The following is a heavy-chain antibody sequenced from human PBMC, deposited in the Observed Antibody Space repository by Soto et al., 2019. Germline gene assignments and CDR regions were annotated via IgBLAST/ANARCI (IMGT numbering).Heavy chain of an antibody. CDR1: GDSISNGDYY. Sequence: SETLSLTCTVSGDSISNGDYYWSWIRQPPGRGLEWIGYIDSSGSTYYNASLKSRLTISVDMSKNQFSLRLTSVTAADTAVHYCASSYRYWGQGIPVTVSS. CDR3: ASSYRY. V-gene: IGHV4-30-4*01. J-gene: IGHJ4*02. D-gene: IGHD3-16*02. CDR2: IDSSGST.